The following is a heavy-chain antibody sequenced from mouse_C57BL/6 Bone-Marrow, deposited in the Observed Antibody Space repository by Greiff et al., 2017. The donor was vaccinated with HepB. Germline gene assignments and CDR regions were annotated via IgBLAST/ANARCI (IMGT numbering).Heavy chain of an antibody. J-gene: IGHJ2*01. V-gene: IGHV1-81*01. D-gene: IGHD4-1*01. CDR3: ARGRLTGTERVFDY. CDR1: GYTFTSYG. CDR2: IYPRSGNT. Sequence: QVQLQQSGAELARPGASVKLSCKASGYTFTSYGISWVKQRTGQGLEWIGEIYPRSGNTYYNEKFKGKATLTADKSSSTAYMELRSLTSEDSAVYFCARGRLTGTERVFDYWGQGTTLTVSS.